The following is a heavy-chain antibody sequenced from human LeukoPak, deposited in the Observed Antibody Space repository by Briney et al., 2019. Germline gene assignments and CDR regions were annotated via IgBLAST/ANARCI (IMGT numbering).Heavy chain of an antibody. CDR3: ARALGLVKNWFDP. CDR1: GYTFTGYY. D-gene: IGHD3/OR15-3a*01. V-gene: IGHV1-2*02. J-gene: IGHJ5*02. Sequence: ASVKVSCKASGYTFTGYYMHWVRQAPGQGLEWMGWINPNSGGTNYAQKFQGRVTMTRDTSISTAYMELSGLRSDDTAVYYCARALGLVKNWFDPWGQGTLVTVSS. CDR2: INPNSGGT.